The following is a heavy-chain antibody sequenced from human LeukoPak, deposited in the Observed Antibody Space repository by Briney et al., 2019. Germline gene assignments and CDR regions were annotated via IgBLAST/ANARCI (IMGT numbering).Heavy chain of an antibody. CDR1: GYTFTDFG. Sequence: GASVKVSCKTSGYTFTDFGINWVRQAPGQGLEWMGWISAYNGNTNYAQKLQGRVTMTTDTSTSTAYMELRSLRSDDTAVYYCARTETPTYYYYMDVWGKGTTVTVSS. CDR3: ARTETPTYYYYMDV. J-gene: IGHJ6*03. V-gene: IGHV1-18*01. D-gene: IGHD2-15*01. CDR2: ISAYNGNT.